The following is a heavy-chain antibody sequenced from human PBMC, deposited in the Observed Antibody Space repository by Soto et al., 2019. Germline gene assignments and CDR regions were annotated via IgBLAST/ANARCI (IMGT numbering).Heavy chain of an antibody. D-gene: IGHD5-12*01. CDR1: GGSFSGYY. V-gene: IGHV4-34*01. J-gene: IGHJ4*02. CDR2: INHSGST. Sequence: PSETLSLTCAVYGGSFSGYYWSWIRQPPGKGLEWIGEINHSGSTNYNPSLKSRVTISVDTSKNQFSLKLSSVTAADTAVYYCASRSLRYSGYVLDYWGQGTLVT. CDR3: ASRSLRYSGYVLDY.